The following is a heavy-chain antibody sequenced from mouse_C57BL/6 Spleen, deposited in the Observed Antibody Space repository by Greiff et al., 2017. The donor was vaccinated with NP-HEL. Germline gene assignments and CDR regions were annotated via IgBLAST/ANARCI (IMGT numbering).Heavy chain of an antibody. CDR2: IDPNSGGT. Sequence: QVQLKQPGAELVKPGASVKLSCKASGYTFTSYWMHWVKQRPGRGLEWIGRIDPNSGGTKYNEKFKSKATLTVDKPSSTAYMQLSSLTSEDSAVYYCASEGDLYDYDFDYWGQGTTLTVSS. D-gene: IGHD2-4*01. V-gene: IGHV1-72*01. CDR1: GYTFTSYW. CDR3: ASEGDLYDYDFDY. J-gene: IGHJ2*01.